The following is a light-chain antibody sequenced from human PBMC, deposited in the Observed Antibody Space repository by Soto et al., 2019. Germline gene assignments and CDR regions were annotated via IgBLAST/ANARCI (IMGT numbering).Light chain of an antibody. CDR2: KAS. CDR1: QSISSW. CDR3: QQYNSYSWT. Sequence: DIKMTQSPSTLSASVGDRVTITCRASQSISSWLAWYQQKPGKAPKLLIYKASSLESGVPSRFSGSGSGTEFTLTISSLQPDVFATYYCQQYNSYSWTFGQGTNVDI. J-gene: IGKJ1*01. V-gene: IGKV1-5*03.